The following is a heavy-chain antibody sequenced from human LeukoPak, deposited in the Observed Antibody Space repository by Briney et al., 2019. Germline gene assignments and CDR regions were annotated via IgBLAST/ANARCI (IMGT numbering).Heavy chain of an antibody. V-gene: IGHV1-69*06. D-gene: IGHD5-18*01. CDR1: GYTFTSYG. Sequence: SVKVSCKASGYTFTSYGISWVRQAPGQGLEWMGRIIPIFGTANYAQKFQGRVTITADKSTSTAYMELSSLRSEDTAVYYCARGSGRVLIQLWLEAFDIWGQGTMVTVSS. J-gene: IGHJ3*02. CDR3: ARGSGRVLIQLWLEAFDI. CDR2: IIPIFGTA.